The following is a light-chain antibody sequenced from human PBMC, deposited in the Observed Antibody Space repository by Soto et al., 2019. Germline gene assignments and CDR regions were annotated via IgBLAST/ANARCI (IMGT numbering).Light chain of an antibody. CDR3: SSYAGSNVL. CDR2: EVN. Sequence: QSALTQPPSASGSPGQSVSISCTGTSSDVGGYNFVSWYQQHPGKAPKLMIFEVNKRPSGVPDRFSVSKSGNTASLTVSGLQAEDEADYYCSSYAGSNVLFGGGTKLTVL. CDR1: SSDVGGYNF. V-gene: IGLV2-8*01. J-gene: IGLJ2*01.